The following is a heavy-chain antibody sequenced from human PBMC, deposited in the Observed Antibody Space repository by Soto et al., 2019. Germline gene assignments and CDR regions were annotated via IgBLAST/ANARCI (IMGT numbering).Heavy chain of an antibody. D-gene: IGHD2-2*02. CDR1: GHSFTNYS. J-gene: IGHJ6*02. CDR2: INAGTGTT. Sequence: QVHFVQSGAEVKKPGASVKVSCNACGHSFTNYSIHLVREARVQRREWMSWINAGTGTTKYSQKIKGRVTFTRDTSASTVYRSLSSLTSEYTGVSDWKIGWRCRSGNCYMPIYSCGMDVLGQGTTVTVSS. V-gene: IGHV1-3*01. CDR3: KIGWRCRSGNCYMPIYSCGMDV.